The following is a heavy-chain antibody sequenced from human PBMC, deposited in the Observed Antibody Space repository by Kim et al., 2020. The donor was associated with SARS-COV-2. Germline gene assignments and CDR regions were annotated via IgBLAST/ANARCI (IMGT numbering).Heavy chain of an antibody. CDR2: IYTTGTT. CDR1: GASITAFS. Sequence: SETLSLTCSVSGASITAFSWAWIRQSAGEGPEWIGHIYTTGTTTYNPSLTSRLTISRDTSKNQFSLRLTSVTAADTAIYYCVRSMRKRGVTRYWFDPGG. D-gene: IGHD2-21*02. J-gene: IGHJ5*02. V-gene: IGHV4-4*07. CDR3: VRSMRKRGVTRYWFDP.